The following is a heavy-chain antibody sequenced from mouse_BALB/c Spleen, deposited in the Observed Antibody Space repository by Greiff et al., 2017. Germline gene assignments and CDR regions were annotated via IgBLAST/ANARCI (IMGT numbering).Heavy chain of an antibody. Sequence: VQLKESGAELVKPGASVKLSCTASGFNIKDTYMHWVKQRPEQGLEWIGRIDPANGNTKYDPKFQGKATITADTSSNTAYLQLSSLTSEDTAVYYCARSEFITFAYWGQGTLVTVSA. CDR1: GFNIKDTY. J-gene: IGHJ3*01. CDR2: IDPANGNT. D-gene: IGHD1-2*01. CDR3: ARSEFITFAY. V-gene: IGHV14-3*02.